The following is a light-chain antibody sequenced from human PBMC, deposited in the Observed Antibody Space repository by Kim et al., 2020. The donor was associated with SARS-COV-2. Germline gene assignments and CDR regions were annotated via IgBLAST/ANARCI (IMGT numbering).Light chain of an antibody. J-gene: IGLJ3*02. CDR3: QTWGTGFRM. CDR1: SGHSTYT. CDR2: VNSDGSH. V-gene: IGLV4-69*01. Sequence: QPVLTQSPSASASLGASVKLTCTLSSGHSTYTIAWHQQQPEKGPRYLMKVNSDGSHSKGGGIPDRFSGSSSGAERYLTISSLQSDDEADYYCQTWGTGFRMFGGGTQLTVL.